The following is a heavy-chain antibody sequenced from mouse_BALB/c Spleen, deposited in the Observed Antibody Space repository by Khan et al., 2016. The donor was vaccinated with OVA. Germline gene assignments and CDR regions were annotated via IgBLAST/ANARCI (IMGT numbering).Heavy chain of an antibody. J-gene: IGHJ4*01. V-gene: IGHV5-17*02. CDR1: GFTFSSFG. Sequence: EVQLVESGGGLVQPGGSRKLSCAASGFTFSSFGMHWVRQAPEKGLEWVAYMSSGSSTIYYADTVKGRFTISRDNPKNTLFLQMTSLRSEDTAMYYCARGYYGSSYGDAMDYWGQGTSVTVSS. CDR2: MSSGSSTI. CDR3: ARGYYGSSYGDAMDY. D-gene: IGHD1-1*01.